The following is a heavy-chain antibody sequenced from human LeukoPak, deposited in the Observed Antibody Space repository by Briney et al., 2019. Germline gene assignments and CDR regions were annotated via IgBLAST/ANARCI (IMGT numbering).Heavy chain of an antibody. CDR3: ARDLVVVVAATNYWYFDL. J-gene: IGHJ2*01. D-gene: IGHD2-15*01. Sequence: SETLSLXCTVSGGSISSGSYYWSWIRQPAGKGLEWIGRIYTSGTTNYNPSLKSRVTISVDTSKNQFSLKLSSVTAADTAVYYCARDLVVVVAATNYWYFDLWGRGTLVTVSS. V-gene: IGHV4-61*02. CDR1: GGSISSGSYY. CDR2: IYTSGTT.